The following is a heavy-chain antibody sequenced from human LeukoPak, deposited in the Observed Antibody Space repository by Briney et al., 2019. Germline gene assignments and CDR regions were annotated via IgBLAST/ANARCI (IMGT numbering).Heavy chain of an antibody. D-gene: IGHD5-12*01. Sequence: GGSLRLSCAASGFTFSSYWMSWIRQAPGKGLEWVSYISSTGSTIYYADSLKGRFTISRDNAKNSLYLQMSSLRAEDTAVYYCARGGYSGYDNIDYWGQGTLVTVSS. CDR3: ARGGYSGYDNIDY. J-gene: IGHJ4*02. V-gene: IGHV3-11*01. CDR1: GFTFSSYW. CDR2: ISSTGSTI.